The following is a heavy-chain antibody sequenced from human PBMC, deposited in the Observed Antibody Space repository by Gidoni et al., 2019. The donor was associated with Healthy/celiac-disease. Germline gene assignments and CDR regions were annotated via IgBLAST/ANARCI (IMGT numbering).Heavy chain of an antibody. Sequence: QVQLQQWGAGLLKPSETLSLTCAVYGGSFSGYYWSWIRQPPGKGLEWIGEINHSGSTNYNPSLKSRDTISVDTSKNQFSLKLSSVTAADTAVYYCARRGARFQVVPAASNWFDPWGQGTLVTVSS. CDR3: ARRGARFQVVPAASNWFDP. CDR2: INHSGST. D-gene: IGHD2-2*01. J-gene: IGHJ5*02. CDR1: GGSFSGYY. V-gene: IGHV4-34*01.